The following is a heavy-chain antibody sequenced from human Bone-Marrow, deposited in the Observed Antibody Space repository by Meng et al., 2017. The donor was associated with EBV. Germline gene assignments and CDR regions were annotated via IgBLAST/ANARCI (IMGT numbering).Heavy chain of an antibody. CDR2: INPNSGGT. D-gene: IGHD3-3*01. V-gene: IGHV1-2*06. J-gene: IGHJ4*02. CDR1: GYTFSGYY. Sequence: VQRVRSGAEVKKPGAPVKVSCKASGYTFSGYYMHWVRQAPGQGLEWMGRINPNSGGTNYAQKFQGRVTMSRDTSISTAYMELSRLRSDDTALYYCARDLTNDYFDYWGQGTLVTVSS. CDR3: ARDLTNDYFDY.